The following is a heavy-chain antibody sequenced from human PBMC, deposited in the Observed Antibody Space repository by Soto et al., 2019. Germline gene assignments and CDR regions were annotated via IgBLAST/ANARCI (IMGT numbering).Heavy chain of an antibody. V-gene: IGHV3-30*18. J-gene: IGHJ6*02. CDR1: GFTFSSYG. Sequence: QVQLVESGGGVVQPGRSLRLSCAASGFTFSSYGMHWVRQAPGKGLEWVAVISYDGSNKYYADSVKGRFNISRDNSKNTLYLQMNSLRAEDTAVYYCAKDLHRGYDWVDVWGQGTTVTVSS. D-gene: IGHD5-12*01. CDR2: ISYDGSNK. CDR3: AKDLHRGYDWVDV.